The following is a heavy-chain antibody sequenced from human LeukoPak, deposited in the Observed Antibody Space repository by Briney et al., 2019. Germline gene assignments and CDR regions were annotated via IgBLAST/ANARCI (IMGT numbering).Heavy chain of an antibody. CDR3: ARVNYDILTGYLDAFDI. J-gene: IGHJ3*02. Sequence: ASVKVSCKASGYTFTSYDINWVRQATGQGLEWMGWISAYNGNTNYAQKLQGRVTMTTDTSTSTAYMELRSLRSDDTAVYYCARVNYDILTGYLDAFDIWGQGTMVTVSS. D-gene: IGHD3-9*01. V-gene: IGHV1-18*01. CDR1: GYTFTSYD. CDR2: ISAYNGNT.